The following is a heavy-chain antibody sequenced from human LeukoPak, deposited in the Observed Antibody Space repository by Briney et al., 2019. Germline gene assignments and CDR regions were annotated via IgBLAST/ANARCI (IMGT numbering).Heavy chain of an antibody. J-gene: IGHJ3*02. CDR3: AMEGQGDAFDI. V-gene: IGHV4-59*01. D-gene: IGHD3-3*01. CDR1: GGSISSYY. Sequence: PSETLSLTCTVSGGSISSYYRNWIRQPPGKGLEGIGYIYYSGSSNYNHYLQSRVTISVATSKYQFSLKLSSVTAADTAVYYCAMEGQGDAFDIWGQGTMVTVSS. CDR2: IYYSGSS.